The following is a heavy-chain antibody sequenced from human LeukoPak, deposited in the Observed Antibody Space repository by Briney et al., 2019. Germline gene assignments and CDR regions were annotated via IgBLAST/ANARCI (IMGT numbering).Heavy chain of an antibody. Sequence: GGSLRLSCAVSGFTFSSFSMSWVSHAPGKGLEWVSAISGSGGSTYYADSVEGRFTISRDNSKNTLYLQMNSLRAEDTAVYYCAKSFSSGWYRRDGAFDIWGQRTIVTVSS. D-gene: IGHD6-19*01. CDR1: GFTFSSFS. CDR3: AKSFSSGWYRRDGAFDI. V-gene: IGHV3-23*01. CDR2: ISGSGGST. J-gene: IGHJ3*02.